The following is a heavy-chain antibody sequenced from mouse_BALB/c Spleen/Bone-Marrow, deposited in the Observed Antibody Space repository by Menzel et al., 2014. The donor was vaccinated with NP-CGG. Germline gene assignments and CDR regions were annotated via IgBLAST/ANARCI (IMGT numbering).Heavy chain of an antibody. D-gene: IGHD2-1*01. V-gene: IGHV5-6-3*01. Sequence: EVQLQQSGGGLVQPGGSLKLSCAASGFTFSSYGMSWVRQTPDKRLELVASINSNGGSTYYPDSVRGRFTISRDNAKNTLSLQMGSLKSEDTAMYYCARGNYGNYVDYFDYWGQGTTLTVSS. CDR2: INSNGGST. CDR3: ARGNYGNYVDYFDY. J-gene: IGHJ2*01. CDR1: GFTFSSYG.